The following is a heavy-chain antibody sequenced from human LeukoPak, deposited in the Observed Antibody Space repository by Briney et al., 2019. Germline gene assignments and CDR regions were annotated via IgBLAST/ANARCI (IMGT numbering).Heavy chain of an antibody. CDR1: GFTFSSYV. CDR3: AKEGYYDSSGYYDY. V-gene: IGHV3-30*18. D-gene: IGHD3-22*01. J-gene: IGHJ4*02. Sequence: PGGSLRLSCAASGFTFSSYVMHWVRQAPGKGLEWVAVISYDGSNNYSADSVKGRFTISRDNSKNTLYLQMNSLRAEDTAVYYCAKEGYYDSSGYYDYWGQGTLVTVSS. CDR2: ISYDGSNN.